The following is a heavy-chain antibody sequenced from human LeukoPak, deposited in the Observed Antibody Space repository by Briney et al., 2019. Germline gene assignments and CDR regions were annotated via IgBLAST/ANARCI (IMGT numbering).Heavy chain of an antibody. D-gene: IGHD3-22*01. V-gene: IGHV3-30*02. CDR2: IRYDGSNE. J-gene: IGHJ4*02. CDR1: RFTFSSYG. CDR3: ANDTPAYDSSGYYYPYLDY. Sequence: GGSLRLSXAASRFTFSSYGMHWVRQAPGKGLEWVTFIRYDGSNEYYADSVKGRFTISRDNSKNTLYLQMNSLRAEDTAVYYCANDTPAYDSSGYYYPYLDYWGQGTLVTVSS.